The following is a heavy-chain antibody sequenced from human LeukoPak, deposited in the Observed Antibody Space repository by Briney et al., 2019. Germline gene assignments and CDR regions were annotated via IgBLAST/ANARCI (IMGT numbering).Heavy chain of an antibody. Sequence: SKTLSLTCTVSGGSISSYYWSWIRQPAGKGLEWIGRIYTSGSTNYNPSLKSRVTMSVDASKNQFSLKLSSVTAADTAVYYCAILGGGYGDYSLSYAFDIWGQGTMVTVSS. CDR1: GGSISSYY. CDR2: IYTSGST. CDR3: AILGGGYGDYSLSYAFDI. D-gene: IGHD4-17*01. J-gene: IGHJ3*02. V-gene: IGHV4-4*07.